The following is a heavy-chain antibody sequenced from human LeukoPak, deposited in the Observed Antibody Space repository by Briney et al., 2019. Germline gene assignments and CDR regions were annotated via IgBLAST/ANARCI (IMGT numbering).Heavy chain of an antibody. V-gene: IGHV3-7*03. Sequence: PGGSLRLSCAASGFTFSSNWMSWARQAPGKGLEWVASINHNGNVNYYVDSVKGRFTISRDNAKNSLYLQMGNLRAEDTAVYFCARGGGLDVWGQGATVTVSS. D-gene: IGHD3-16*01. CDR2: INHNGNVN. CDR3: ARGGGLDV. J-gene: IGHJ6*02. CDR1: GFTFSSNW.